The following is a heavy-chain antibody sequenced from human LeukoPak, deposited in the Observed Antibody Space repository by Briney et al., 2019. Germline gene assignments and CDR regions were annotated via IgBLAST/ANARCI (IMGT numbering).Heavy chain of an antibody. Sequence: GGSLRLSCAASGFTFSSYAMHWVRQAPGKGLEWVAVISYDGSNKYYADSVKGRFTISRDNSKNTLYLRMNSLRAEDTAIYYCAREPLSGGYGGTIDYWGQGTLVTVSS. D-gene: IGHD5-12*01. CDR3: AREPLSGGYGGTIDY. CDR2: ISYDGSNK. CDR1: GFTFSSYA. J-gene: IGHJ4*02. V-gene: IGHV3-30-3*01.